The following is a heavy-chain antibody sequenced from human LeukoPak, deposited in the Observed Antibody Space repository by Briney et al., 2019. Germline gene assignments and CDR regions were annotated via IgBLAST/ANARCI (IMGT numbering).Heavy chain of an antibody. CDR3: ARDMWGTFDY. CDR1: GFNFREFW. V-gene: IGHV3-74*01. J-gene: IGHJ4*02. Sequence: GGALRLSRGGPGFNFREFWEQWGRHAPGEGAGGVSRLSPDSSVTDYADSVKGRFTISRDNAGNTMYLQMRSLRAEDTAVYYCARDMWGTFDYWGQGALVTVSS. CDR2: LSPDSSVT. D-gene: IGHD7-27*01.